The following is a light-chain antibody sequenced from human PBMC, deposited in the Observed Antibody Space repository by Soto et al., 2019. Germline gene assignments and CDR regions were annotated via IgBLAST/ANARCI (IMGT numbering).Light chain of an antibody. Sequence: AIPITPSPSSLPGSTGDRVTITLRASQGISSYLAWYQQKPGKAPELLIYAASTLQSGVPSRFSGSGSGTDFTLTISCLQSEDFATYYCQQYYSFPYTFGQGTRLEIK. CDR1: QGISSY. CDR3: QQYYSFPYT. V-gene: IGKV1-8*01. J-gene: IGKJ5*01. CDR2: AAS.